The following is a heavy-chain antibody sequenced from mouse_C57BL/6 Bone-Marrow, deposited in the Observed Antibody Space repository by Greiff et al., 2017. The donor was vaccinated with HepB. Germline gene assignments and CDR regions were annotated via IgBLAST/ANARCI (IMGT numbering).Heavy chain of an antibody. J-gene: IGHJ4*01. CDR2: IHPNSGST. CDR3: ARSGGWLLRAMDY. CDR1: GYTFTSYW. V-gene: IGHV1-64*01. Sequence: QVQLQQPGAELVKPGASVKLSCKASGYTFTSYWMHWVKQRPGQGLEWIGMIHPNSGSTNYNEKFKSKATLTVDKSSSTAYMQLSSLTSEDSAVYCWARSGGWLLRAMDYWGQGTSVTVSS. D-gene: IGHD2-3*01.